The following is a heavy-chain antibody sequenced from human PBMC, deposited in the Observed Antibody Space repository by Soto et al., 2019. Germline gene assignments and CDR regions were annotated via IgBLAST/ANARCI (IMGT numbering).Heavy chain of an antibody. D-gene: IGHD6-13*01. Sequence: QVQLQQWGAGLLKPSETLSLTCAVYGGSFNDYYWSWIRQPPGKGLEWIGEINHSGSTNYNPSLKSRFNISVDMSKNHFYLKMKYIKAEDTAVYYCARGRKQLVLAYYDYYGMEVWGQGPTVTVSS. CDR1: GGSFNDYY. CDR2: INHSGST. CDR3: ARGRKQLVLAYYDYYGMEV. J-gene: IGHJ6*02. V-gene: IGHV4-34*01.